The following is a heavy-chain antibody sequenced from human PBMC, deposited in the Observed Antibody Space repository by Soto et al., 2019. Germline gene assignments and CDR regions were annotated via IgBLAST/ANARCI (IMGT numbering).Heavy chain of an antibody. CDR3: AKDLGAAYYDILTGYPILPLDAFAI. CDR2: ISGSGGST. J-gene: IGHJ3*02. V-gene: IGHV3-23*01. D-gene: IGHD3-9*01. CDR1: GFTFSSYA. Sequence: PGGSLRLSCAASGFTFSSYAMSWVRQAPGKGQEWVSAISGSGGSTYYADSVKGRFTISRDNSKNTLYLQMNSLRAEDTAVYYCAKDLGAAYYDILTGYPILPLDAFAIWGQGTMVTVSS.